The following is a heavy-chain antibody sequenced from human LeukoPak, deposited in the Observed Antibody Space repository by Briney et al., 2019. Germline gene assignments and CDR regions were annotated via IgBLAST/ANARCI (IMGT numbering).Heavy chain of an antibody. J-gene: IGHJ6*03. CDR2: ISSSSSYI. CDR1: GFTFSSYS. D-gene: IGHD5-18*01. CDR3: ARDRTAYYYMDV. V-gene: IGHV3-21*01. Sequence: SGRSLRLSCAASGFTFSSYSMNWVRQAPGKGLEWVSSISSSSSYIYYADSVKGRFTISRDNAKNSLYLQMNSLRAEDTAVYYCARDRTAYYYMDVWGKGTTVTVSS.